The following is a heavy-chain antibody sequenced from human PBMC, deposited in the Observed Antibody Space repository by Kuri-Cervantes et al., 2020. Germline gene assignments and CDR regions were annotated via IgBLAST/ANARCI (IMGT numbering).Heavy chain of an antibody. Sequence: GGSLRLSCAASGFTFSNSAMSWVRQAPGKGLEWVSAISGSGGSTYYADPVKGRFTISRDTSNNTLYLQMNSLRAEDTAVYYCAKRRDGAIDYWGQGTLVTVSS. CDR3: AKRRDGAIDY. D-gene: IGHD3-10*01. J-gene: IGHJ4*02. CDR1: GFTFSNSA. V-gene: IGHV3-23*01. CDR2: ISGSGGST.